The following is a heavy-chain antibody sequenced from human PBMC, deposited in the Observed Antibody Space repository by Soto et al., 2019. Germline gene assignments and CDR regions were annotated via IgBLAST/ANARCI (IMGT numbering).Heavy chain of an antibody. Sequence: QVQLLQSGAEVKKPGSSVKVSCKASGGTFNTFAISWVRQAPGQGFEWLGGIIPIFRTPDYAQKFQDRVTIIADESASTAYMELSSLRSDDTAVYYCARDKERQRLGGNYYYAMDVWGQGTTVTVSS. CDR3: ARDKERQRLGGNYYYAMDV. J-gene: IGHJ6*02. V-gene: IGHV1-69*12. CDR1: GGTFNTFA. CDR2: IIPIFRTP. D-gene: IGHD5-12*01.